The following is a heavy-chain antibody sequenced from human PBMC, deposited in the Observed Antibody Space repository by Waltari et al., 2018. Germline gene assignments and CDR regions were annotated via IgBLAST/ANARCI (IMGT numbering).Heavy chain of an antibody. J-gene: IGHJ3*02. D-gene: IGHD3-10*01. V-gene: IGHV4-59*01. CDR2: IYYSGST. CDR1: GGSISSYY. CDR3: ARRGRGSDAFDI. Sequence: QVQLQESGPGLVKPSETLSLTCTVSGGSISSYYWSWIRQPPGKGLEWIGYIYYSGSTNYNPSLKSRVTISVDTSKNQFSLKLSSVTAADTAVYYCARRGRGSDAFDIWAKGQWSPSLQ.